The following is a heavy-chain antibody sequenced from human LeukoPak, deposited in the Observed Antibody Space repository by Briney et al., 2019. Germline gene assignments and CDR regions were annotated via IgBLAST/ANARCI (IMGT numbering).Heavy chain of an antibody. CDR2: IWYDGSNK. J-gene: IGHJ6*03. Sequence: GGSLRLSCAASGFTFSIHGMQLVRQAPGKGLEWVAVIWYDGSNKYYADSVKGRFTISRDNSKNTLYVEMNSLRAEDTAVYYCVRWGPDKAMDVWDKGTTVTVSS. CDR1: GFTFSIHG. CDR3: VRWGPDKAMDV. V-gene: IGHV3-33*01. D-gene: IGHD7-27*01.